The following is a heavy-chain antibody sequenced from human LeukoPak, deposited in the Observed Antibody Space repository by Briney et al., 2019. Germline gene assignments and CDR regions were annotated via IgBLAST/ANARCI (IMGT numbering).Heavy chain of an antibody. Sequence: GGSLRLSCAASGFTFSSSWMHWVRQVPGKGLVWVSRINSDGSSTSYADSVKGRFTISRDNAKNTLYLQMNSLRAEDTAVYYCATQVVAAHADWFDPWGQGTRVTVSS. V-gene: IGHV3-74*01. CDR3: ATQVVAAHADWFDP. D-gene: IGHD2-15*01. CDR1: GFTFSSSW. CDR2: INSDGSST. J-gene: IGHJ5*02.